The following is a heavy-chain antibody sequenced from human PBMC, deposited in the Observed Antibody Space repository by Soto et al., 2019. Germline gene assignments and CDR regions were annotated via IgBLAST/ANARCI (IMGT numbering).Heavy chain of an antibody. V-gene: IGHV3-23*01. CDR2: ISGSGGST. D-gene: IGHD2-2*02. J-gene: IGHJ6*02. CDR1: GFTFSSYA. Sequence: EVQLLESGGGLVQPGGSLRLSCAASGFTFSSYAMSWVRQAPGKGLEWVSAISGSGGSTYYADSVKGRFTISRDNSKNTLSLQMNRLRAEDTAVYYCAKEVVPAAISYYYYGMDVWGQGTTVTVSS. CDR3: AKEVVPAAISYYYYGMDV.